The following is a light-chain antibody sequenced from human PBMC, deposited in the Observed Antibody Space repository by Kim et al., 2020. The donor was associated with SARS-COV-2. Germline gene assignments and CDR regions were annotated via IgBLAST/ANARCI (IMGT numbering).Light chain of an antibody. J-gene: IGLJ1*01. CDR2: DVN. Sequence: GQSVPISCTGTSSDIGGYDYVSWYQQHSGKAPKLIICDVNKWPSGVPDRFSGSKAGNTASLTISVLQAEDEADYYCCSYAGSYTYVFGSGTKVTVL. CDR1: SSDIGGYDY. CDR3: CSYAGSYTYV. V-gene: IGLV2-11*01.